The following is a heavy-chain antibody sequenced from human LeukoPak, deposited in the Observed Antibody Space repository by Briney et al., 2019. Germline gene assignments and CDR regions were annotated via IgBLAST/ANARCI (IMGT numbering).Heavy chain of an antibody. Sequence: SQTLSLTCAISGDSVSSNSAAWNWIRLSPSRGLEWLGRTYYRSKWLYDHPVSVKSRINIKPVTSKNQFSLQLNSVTPEDTAVYYCARIDSSSSAFDIWGQGTMVTVSS. V-gene: IGHV6-1*01. CDR3: ARIDSSSSAFDI. J-gene: IGHJ3*02. CDR1: GDSVSSNSAA. CDR2: TYYRSKWLY. D-gene: IGHD6-6*01.